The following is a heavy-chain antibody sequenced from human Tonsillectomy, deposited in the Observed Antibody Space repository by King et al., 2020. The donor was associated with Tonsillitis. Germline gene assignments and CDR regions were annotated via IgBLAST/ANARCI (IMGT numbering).Heavy chain of an antibody. J-gene: IGHJ6*02. CDR1: GGTFTRYT. CDR2: IIPIFGTP. Sequence: QLVQSGAEVKKPGSSVKVSCKASGGTFTRYTISWVRQAPGQGLEWMGGIIPIFGTPDYAQKFQGRVTITADESTSTAYMELSGLRSEDSAVDYCAEDGWGGCARRDCHGAYYYGMDVWGQGTTVTVSS. D-gene: IGHD2-21*02. CDR3: AEDGWGGCARRDCHGAYYYGMDV. V-gene: IGHV1-69*01.